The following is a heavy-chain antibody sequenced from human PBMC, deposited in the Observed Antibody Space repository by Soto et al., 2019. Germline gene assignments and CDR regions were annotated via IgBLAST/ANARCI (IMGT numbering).Heavy chain of an antibody. CDR1: GYTFSNFW. J-gene: IGHJ4*02. CDR3: ARSPRSSPYFDY. D-gene: IGHD6-13*01. CDR2: IYPGDYET. Sequence: GESLKISCQCSGYTFSNFWIAWVRQLPGKGLEWMGIIYPGDYETRYSPSFHGKVTISADRSIGTAYLQWSSLEASDSAFYFCARSPRSSPYFDYWGQGALVTVSP. V-gene: IGHV5-51*01.